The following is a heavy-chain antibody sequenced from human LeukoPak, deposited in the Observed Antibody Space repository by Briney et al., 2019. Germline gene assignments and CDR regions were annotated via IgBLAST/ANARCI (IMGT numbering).Heavy chain of an antibody. J-gene: IGHJ4*02. D-gene: IGHD2-2*01. V-gene: IGHV3-30*18. Sequence: GRSLRLSCAASGFTFSSYGMHWVRQAPGKGLEWVALISYDGSNKYYADSVKGRFTISRDNSKNTLYLQMNSLRAEDTAVYYCAKDCSSTSCYEYWGQGTLVTVSS. CDR2: ISYDGSNK. CDR1: GFTFSSYG. CDR3: AKDCSSTSCYEY.